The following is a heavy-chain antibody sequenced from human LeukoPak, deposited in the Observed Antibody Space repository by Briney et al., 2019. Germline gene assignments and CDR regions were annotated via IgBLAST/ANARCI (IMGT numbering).Heavy chain of an antibody. D-gene: IGHD2-2*01. Sequence: GGSLRLSCAASGFTFSSYWMSWVRQAPGKGVEGVANIKQDGSEKYYVDSVKGRFTISRDNAKNSLYLQMNSLRAEDTAVYYCARLGTILGYCSSTSCYPIDYRGQGTLGPVSS. CDR3: ARLGTILGYCSSTSCYPIDY. J-gene: IGHJ4*02. V-gene: IGHV3-7*01. CDR1: GFTFSSYW. CDR2: IKQDGSEK.